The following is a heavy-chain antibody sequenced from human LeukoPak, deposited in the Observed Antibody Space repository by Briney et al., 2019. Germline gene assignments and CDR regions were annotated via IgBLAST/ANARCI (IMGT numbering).Heavy chain of an antibody. D-gene: IGHD2-15*01. CDR2: INHSGST. Sequence: PSETLSLTCAVYGGSFSGYYWSWIRQPPGKGLEWIGEINHSGSTNYNPSLKSRVTISVDTSKNQFSLKLSSVTAADTAVYYRAREPDQRLAASYYYGMDVWGQGTTVTVSS. CDR3: AREPDQRLAASYYYGMDV. V-gene: IGHV4-34*01. CDR1: GGSFSGYY. J-gene: IGHJ6*02.